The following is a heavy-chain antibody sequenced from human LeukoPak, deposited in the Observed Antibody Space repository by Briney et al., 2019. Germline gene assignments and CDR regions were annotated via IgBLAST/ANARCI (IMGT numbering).Heavy chain of an antibody. CDR2: ISPTSWTI. CDR1: GFSFRTYS. J-gene: IGHJ4*02. D-gene: IGHD2/OR15-2a*01. V-gene: IGHV3-21*04. Sequence: GGSLRLSCAASGFSFRTYSMNWVRQAPGRGLEWVSSISPTSWTIYQADSVKGRFTVSRDNAKNSVFLQMNSLRAEDTALYYCVKEGIGPYFYWGQGTLVTVSS. CDR3: VKEGIGPYFY.